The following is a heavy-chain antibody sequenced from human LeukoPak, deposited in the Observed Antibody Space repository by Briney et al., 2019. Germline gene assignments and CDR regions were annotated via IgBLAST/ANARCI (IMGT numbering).Heavy chain of an antibody. V-gene: IGHV7-4-1*02. CDR2: INTNTGNP. J-gene: IGHJ6*02. Sequence: ASVKVSCKASGGTFSSYAISWVRQAPGQGLEWMGWINTNTGNPTYAQGFTGRFVFSLDTSVSTAYLQISSLKAEDTAVYYCARAPLYSSSWYYYYGMDVWGQGTTVTVSS. CDR3: ARAPLYSSSWYYYYGMDV. D-gene: IGHD6-13*01. CDR1: GGTFSSYA.